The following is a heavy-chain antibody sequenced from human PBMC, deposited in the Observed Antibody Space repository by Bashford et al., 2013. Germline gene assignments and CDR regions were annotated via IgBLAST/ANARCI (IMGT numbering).Heavy chain of an antibody. CDR3: AKRIAVAGPYFDY. J-gene: IGHJ4*02. D-gene: IGHD6-19*01. V-gene: IGHV3-23*01. Sequence: SGGPVRLSCAASGFTFSSYAMSWVRQAPGKGLEWVSAISGSGGSTYYADSVKGRFTISRDNSKNTLYLQMNSLRAEDTAVYYCAKRIAVAGPYFDYWGQGTLVTVSS. CDR2: ISGSGGST. CDR1: GFTFSSYA.